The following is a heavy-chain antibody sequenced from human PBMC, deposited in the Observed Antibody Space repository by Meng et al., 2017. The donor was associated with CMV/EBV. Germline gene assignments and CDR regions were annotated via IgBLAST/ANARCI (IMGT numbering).Heavy chain of an antibody. D-gene: IGHD6-19*01. CDR2: TYYSGST. V-gene: IGHV4-59*01. CDR3: ARHYSGWSYYFDH. CDR1: GGSISSYY. J-gene: IGHJ4*02. Sequence: GSLRLSCIVSGGSISSYYWSWIRQLPGKGLEWIGYTYYSGSTNYNPSLKSRVTISVDPSKNQFSLKLSSVTAADTAVYYCARHYSGWSYYFDHWGQGTLVTVSS.